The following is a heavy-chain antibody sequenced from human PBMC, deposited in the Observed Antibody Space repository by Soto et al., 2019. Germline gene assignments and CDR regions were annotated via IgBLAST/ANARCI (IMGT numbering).Heavy chain of an antibody. J-gene: IGHJ6*02. V-gene: IGHV3-33*08. Sequence: WGSLTLSSSASGFTFSSYYMHWVRQAPGKGLEWVAVIWYGGSNKYSADSVKGRLTIYRDNYKNTLYLQMNSLRAEATDVYYCARDRCSGGSCHYGMDVWGQGTTVTVSS. CDR1: GFTFSSYY. D-gene: IGHD2-15*01. CDR2: IWYGGSNK. CDR3: ARDRCSGGSCHYGMDV.